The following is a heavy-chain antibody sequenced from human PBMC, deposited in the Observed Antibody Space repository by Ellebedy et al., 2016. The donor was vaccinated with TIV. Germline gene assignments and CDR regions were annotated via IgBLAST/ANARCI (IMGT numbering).Heavy chain of an antibody. D-gene: IGHD5-12*01. CDR2: INRDGSSA. CDR3: AIGGVDKWLIDY. J-gene: IGHJ4*02. Sequence: GESLKISCVVSGFTFSNYWIHWVRQAPGKGLVWLSRINRDGSSANYAESVKGRFSISRDNSKNTIYVQMNSLRAEDTAVYYCAIGGVDKWLIDYWGQGTLVTVSS. CDR1: GFTFSNYW. V-gene: IGHV3-74*01.